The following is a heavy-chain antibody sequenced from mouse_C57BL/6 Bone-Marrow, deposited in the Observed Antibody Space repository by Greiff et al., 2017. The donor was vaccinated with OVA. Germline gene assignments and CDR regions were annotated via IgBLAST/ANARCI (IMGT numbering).Heavy chain of an antibody. V-gene: IGHV3-6*01. D-gene: IGHD2-5*01. CDR2: ISYDGSN. CDR3: ATYSNPRRDY. CDR1: GYSITSGYY. J-gene: IGHJ4*01. Sequence: EVQLVESGPGLVKPSQSLSLTCSVTGYSITSGYYWNWIRQFPGNKLEWMGYISYDGSNNYNPSLKNRISITRDTSKNQFFLKLNSVTTEDTATYYCATYSNPRRDYWGQGTSVTVSS.